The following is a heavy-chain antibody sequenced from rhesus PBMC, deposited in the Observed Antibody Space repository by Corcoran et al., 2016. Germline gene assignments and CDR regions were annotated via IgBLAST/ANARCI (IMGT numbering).Heavy chain of an antibody. V-gene: IGHV3S42*01. CDR3: AKRGYCTSTTCYVPFDY. CDR1: GFTFGSNW. CDR2: INSGGGST. J-gene: IGHJ4*01. Sequence: EVQLVESGGGLAKPGGSLRISCAASGFTFGSNWMNWFRQTQGKGLQWISAINSGGGSTYYADSVKGRFTISRDNSKNTLSLQMNSLRAEDTAVYYCAKRGYCTSTTCYVPFDYWGQGVLVTVSS. D-gene: IGHD2-2*01.